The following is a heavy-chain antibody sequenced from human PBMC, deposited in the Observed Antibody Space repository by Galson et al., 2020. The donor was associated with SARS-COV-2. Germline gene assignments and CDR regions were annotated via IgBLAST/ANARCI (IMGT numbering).Heavy chain of an antibody. J-gene: IGHJ4*02. CDR2: ISPSGGTI. V-gene: IGHV3-48*02. CDR3: ARALNGDPDY. Sequence: GGSLRLSCAASGFSFSSYSMNWVRQAPGKGLEWVSYISPSGGTIYYADSVKGRFTISRDNAKNSLSLQMNSLRDEDTAVYYCARALNGDPDYWGQGTLATVSS. CDR1: GFSFSSYS. D-gene: IGHD4-17*01.